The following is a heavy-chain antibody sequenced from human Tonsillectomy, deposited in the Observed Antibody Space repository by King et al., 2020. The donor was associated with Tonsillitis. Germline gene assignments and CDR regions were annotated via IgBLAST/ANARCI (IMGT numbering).Heavy chain of an antibody. Sequence: LQLQESGPGLVKPSETLSLTCTVSGGSISSSSYYWGWIRQPPGKGLGWIGSIYYIGSTYYNPSLKSRVTISVDTSKNQFSLKLSSVTAADTAVYYCARRLSTRLYVYFDYWGQGTLVTVSS. CDR2: IYYIGST. J-gene: IGHJ4*02. CDR3: ARRLSTRLYVYFDY. CDR1: GGSISSSSYY. D-gene: IGHD2-2*01. V-gene: IGHV4-39*01.